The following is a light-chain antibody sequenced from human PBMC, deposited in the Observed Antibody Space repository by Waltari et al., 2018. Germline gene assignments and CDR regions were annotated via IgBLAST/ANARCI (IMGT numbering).Light chain of an antibody. CDR3: QQYYTTPWT. CDR2: WAS. Sequence: DIVMTQSPDSLAVSLGERATINCKSSQSVLYSSNNRNYLAWYPQKPGQSPKLVIYWASTRESGVPDRFSGSGSGTDFTLTISSLQAEDVATYYCQQYYTTPWTFGQGTKVEIK. J-gene: IGKJ1*01. CDR1: QSVLYSSNNRNY. V-gene: IGKV4-1*01.